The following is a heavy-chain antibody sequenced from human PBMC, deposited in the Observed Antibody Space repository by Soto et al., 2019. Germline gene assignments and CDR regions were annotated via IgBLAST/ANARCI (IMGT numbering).Heavy chain of an antibody. J-gene: IGHJ6*02. CDR1: GYTFTSYD. V-gene: IGHV1-3*01. D-gene: IGHD3-22*01. Sequence: AQVKVSCKASGYTFTSYDMHWVRQAPGQRLEWMGWINAGNGNTKYSQKFQGRVTIARDTSASTAYMELSSLRSEDTAVYYCARAESSYYYDSSGYSPYYGMDVWGQGTTVTVSS. CDR2: INAGNGNT. CDR3: ARAESSYYYDSSGYSPYYGMDV.